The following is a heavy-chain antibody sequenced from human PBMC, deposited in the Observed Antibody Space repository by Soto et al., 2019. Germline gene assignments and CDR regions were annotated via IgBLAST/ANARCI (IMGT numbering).Heavy chain of an antibody. J-gene: IGHJ4*02. V-gene: IGHV4-59*08. CDR3: ARHSYGYFDVYYFDY. D-gene: IGHD4-17*01. CDR2: IYFSGTT. Sequence: QVQLQESGPGLVKPSETLSLTCTVSGGSISSYYWSWIRQPPGKGLEWIGYIYFSGTTNYNPSLRSRVTISVDTSKNQFSLKLSSVTAADTAVYYCARHSYGYFDVYYFDYWGQGTLVTVSS. CDR1: GGSISSYY.